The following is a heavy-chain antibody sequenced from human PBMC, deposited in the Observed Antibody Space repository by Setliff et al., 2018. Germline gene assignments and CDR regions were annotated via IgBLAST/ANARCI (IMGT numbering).Heavy chain of an antibody. D-gene: IGHD4-4*01. J-gene: IGHJ4*02. V-gene: IGHV1-18*01. CDR1: GYTFKTYG. Sequence: ASVKVSCKASGYTFKTYGFTRVRQAPGQGLEWMGWISPYNGNTNSAQKFQGRVTMTTDTSTSTAYMELKSLRYDDTAVYYCARVSEQYLAFDYWGQGTLVTVSS. CDR3: ARVSEQYLAFDY. CDR2: ISPYNGNT.